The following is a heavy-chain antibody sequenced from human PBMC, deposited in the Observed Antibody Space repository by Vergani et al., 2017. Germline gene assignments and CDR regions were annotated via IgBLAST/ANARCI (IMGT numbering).Heavy chain of an antibody. CDR2: INPSGCST. J-gene: IGHJ4*02. CDR1: GGTFSSYA. Sequence: QVLLVQSGAEVKKPGASVKVSCKASGGTFSSYAISWVRQAPGQGLEWMGIINPSGCSTSYAQKFQGRVTMTRDTSTSTVYMELSSLRSEDTAVYYCTRGWYYDSIAYWAYWGQGTLVTVSS. CDR3: TRGWYYDSIAYWAY. V-gene: IGHV1-46*03. D-gene: IGHD3-22*01.